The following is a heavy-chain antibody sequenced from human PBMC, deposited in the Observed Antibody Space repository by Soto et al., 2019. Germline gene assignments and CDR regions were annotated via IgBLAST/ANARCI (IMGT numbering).Heavy chain of an antibody. V-gene: IGHV4-31*03. J-gene: IGHJ4*01. CDR3: ATLIVAASGQYFDY. Sequence: QVQLQESGPGLLKPSPTLSLTCTVSAGSITSGGYYWSWIRQSPGKGLEWIGYIYYDGTTYYSPSFMRRPNLRLEPSKSQFSLKLCSVTSTDTAVDYCATLIVAASGQYFDYWGHGTLVTVSS. CDR2: IYYDGTT. D-gene: IGHD6-13*01. CDR1: AGSITSGGYY.